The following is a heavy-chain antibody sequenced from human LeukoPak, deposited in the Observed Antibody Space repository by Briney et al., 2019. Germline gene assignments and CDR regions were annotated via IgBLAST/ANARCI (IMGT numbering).Heavy chain of an antibody. Sequence: SETLSLTCAVSGGSLTGYYWSWIRQPPGKGLEWIGEINGRGSTNYNPSLKSRLTISVDTSKNQFSLKLTSMTAADTAVYYCARGHRLFGGDWGQGGLVTVSS. D-gene: IGHD3-16*01. J-gene: IGHJ4*02. CDR1: GGSLTGYY. CDR2: INGRGST. CDR3: ARGHRLFGGD. V-gene: IGHV4-34*01.